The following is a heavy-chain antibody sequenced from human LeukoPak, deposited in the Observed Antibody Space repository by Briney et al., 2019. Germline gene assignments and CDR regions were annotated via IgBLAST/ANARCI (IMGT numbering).Heavy chain of an antibody. D-gene: IGHD1-1*01. CDR2: ILGSGAGT. CDR1: GFTFSTYA. CDR3: GKAVAGTSGWFDP. Sequence: GGSLRLSCAASGFTFSTYAMSWFRQAPGQGLDWVSGILGSGAGTFYADSVKGRFTISRDNSKNTLYLQMTSLGAEDSGVCYCGKAVAGTSGWFDPWGQGALVTVSS. V-gene: IGHV3-23*01. J-gene: IGHJ5*02.